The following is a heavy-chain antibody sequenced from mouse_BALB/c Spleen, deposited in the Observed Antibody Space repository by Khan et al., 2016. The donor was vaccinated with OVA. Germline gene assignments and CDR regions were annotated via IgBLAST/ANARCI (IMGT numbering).Heavy chain of an antibody. Sequence: VQLQESGPGLVQPSQSLSITCTVSGFSLTNYSVHWVRQSPGKGLEWLGVIWSAGSTDYNAAFISRLTIRKDNSRSQVFFKMNSLLPNDTAIYYCARRGYDYGRGALFAYWGQGTLVTVSA. D-gene: IGHD2-4*01. CDR1: GFSLTNYS. CDR2: IWSAGST. J-gene: IGHJ3*01. CDR3: ARRGYDYGRGALFAY. V-gene: IGHV2-2*02.